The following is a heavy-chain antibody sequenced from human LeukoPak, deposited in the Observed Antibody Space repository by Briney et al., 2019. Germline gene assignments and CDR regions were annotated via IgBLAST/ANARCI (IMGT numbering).Heavy chain of an antibody. D-gene: IGHD3-10*01. Sequence: GESLKISCKGSGYSFTNYWIGWVRQMPGRGLEWMGIIYPGDSDSRYSPSFQGQVTISADKSISTAYLQWSSLKASDTAIYYCARPKGLYYYGSGSFSFDYWGQGTLVTVSS. CDR3: ARPKGLYYYGSGSFSFDY. CDR2: IYPGDSDS. CDR1: GYSFTNYW. J-gene: IGHJ4*02. V-gene: IGHV5-51*01.